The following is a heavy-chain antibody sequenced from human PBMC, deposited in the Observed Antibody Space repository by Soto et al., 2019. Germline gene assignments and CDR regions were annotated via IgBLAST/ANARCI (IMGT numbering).Heavy chain of an antibody. D-gene: IGHD3-10*01. CDR2: ISAYNGNT. Sequence: ASVKVSCKASGYTFTSYGISWVRQAPGQGLEWMGWISAYNGNTNYAQKLQGRVTMTTDTSTSTAYMELRSLRSDDTAVYYCTTLWFGELWRNYWGQGTLVTVSS. J-gene: IGHJ4*02. CDR1: GYTFTSYG. V-gene: IGHV1-18*01. CDR3: TTLWFGELWRNY.